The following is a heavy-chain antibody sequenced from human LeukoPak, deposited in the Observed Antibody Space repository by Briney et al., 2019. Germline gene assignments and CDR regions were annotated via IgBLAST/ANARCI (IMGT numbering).Heavy chain of an antibody. D-gene: IGHD2-21*02. J-gene: IGHJ4*02. CDR3: ARDSGYCGGDCYSFP. CDR2: IIPIFGTA. V-gene: IGHV1-69*13. CDR1: GYTFSSSD. Sequence: SVKVSCKASGYTFSSSDISWVRGAPGQGLEWMGGIIPIFGTANYAQKFQGRVTITADESTSTAYMELSSLRSEDTAVYYCARDSGYCGGDCYSFPWGQGTLVTVSS.